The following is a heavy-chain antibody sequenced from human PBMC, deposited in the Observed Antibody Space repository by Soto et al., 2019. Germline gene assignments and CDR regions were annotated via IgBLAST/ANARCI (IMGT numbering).Heavy chain of an antibody. CDR3: TRGRVSLDY. V-gene: IGHV3-49*03. Sequence: AGGSLRISCTGSGFTFADYAFKWFRQAPGKGVEWVAIIRSKDYGEAKDYAASVKGRFNISRDDSKNNAYLQMNSLKTEDTAVYYCTRGRVSLDYWGQGAQVTVSS. CDR1: GFTFADYA. J-gene: IGHJ4*02. CDR2: IRSKDYGEAK.